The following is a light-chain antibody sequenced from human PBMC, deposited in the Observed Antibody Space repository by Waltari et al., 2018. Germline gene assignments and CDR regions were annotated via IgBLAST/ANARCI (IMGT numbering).Light chain of an antibody. CDR1: YSNAGSYDL. V-gene: IGLV2-23*02. CDR3: CSYASSSPRLI. CDR2: EVL. Sequence: QSALTQPASVSGSLGQSISISCSGTYSNAGSYDLVSWYHQRPGEAPKLLIYEVLKRPSGISNRFSGSKSGNAASLTISALQPEDEGTYYCCSYASSSPRLIFGGGTELSVL. J-gene: IGLJ2*01.